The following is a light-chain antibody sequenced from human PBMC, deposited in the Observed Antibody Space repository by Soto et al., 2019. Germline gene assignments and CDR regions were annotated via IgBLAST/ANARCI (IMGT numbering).Light chain of an antibody. J-gene: IGKJ1*01. CDR1: QNIDIY. CDR3: QQYNSFAWT. V-gene: IGKV1-13*02. Sequence: AIQMTQSPSSLSASVGARVTITRRASQNIDIYLHWYQQKPGMAPKLLISDAYTLESGVPSRFSGSGSGPEFTLTISSLQPDDFGTYYCQQYNSFAWTFGQGTKVDIK. CDR2: DAY.